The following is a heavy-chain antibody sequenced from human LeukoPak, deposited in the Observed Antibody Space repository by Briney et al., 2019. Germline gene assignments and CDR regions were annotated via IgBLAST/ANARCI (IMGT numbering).Heavy chain of an antibody. CDR3: ARGSIAARLGNF. J-gene: IGHJ4*02. V-gene: IGHV4-34*01. CDR1: GGSFSGYY. Sequence: SETLSLTCAVYGGSFSGYYWSWMRQPPGKGLEWIGEINHSGGTNYTPSLKSRVTMSLDTSKNQFSLKLTSVTAADTAVYYCARGSIAARLGNFWGQGTLVTVSS. CDR2: INHSGGT. D-gene: IGHD6-6*01.